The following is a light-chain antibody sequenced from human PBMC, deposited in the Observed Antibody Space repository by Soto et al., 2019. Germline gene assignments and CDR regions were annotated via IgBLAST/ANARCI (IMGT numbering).Light chain of an antibody. Sequence: QSVLTQPPSLSGTPGQRVTISCSGSSSNIAGNTVHWYQQLPGTAPKLLIYGNSNRPSGVPDRFSGSKSGTSASLAITGLQAEDEADYYCQSYDSSLSVVFGGGTKVTVL. CDR1: SSNIAGNT. J-gene: IGLJ2*01. V-gene: IGLV1-40*01. CDR2: GNS. CDR3: QSYDSSLSVV.